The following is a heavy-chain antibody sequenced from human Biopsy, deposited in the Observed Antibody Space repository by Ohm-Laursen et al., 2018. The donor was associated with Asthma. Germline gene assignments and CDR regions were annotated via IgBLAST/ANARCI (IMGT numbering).Heavy chain of an antibody. Sequence: SLRLSCSASGFTFMTYGMHWVRQVPGKGLEWVATVGSDDSYTDHADSVKGRFTISRDNSKNTLHLQMNSLSPEDTAVYYCARDFSRAIMIGGGREHYFDFWGQGTLATVSS. CDR2: VGSDDSYT. CDR1: GFTFMTYG. CDR3: ARDFSRAIMIGGGREHYFDF. J-gene: IGHJ4*02. V-gene: IGHV3-33*01. D-gene: IGHD3-16*01.